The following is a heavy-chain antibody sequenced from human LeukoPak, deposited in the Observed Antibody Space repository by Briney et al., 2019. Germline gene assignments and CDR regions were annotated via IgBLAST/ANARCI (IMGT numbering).Heavy chain of an antibody. CDR3: ARGIEYSSSFTFDY. J-gene: IGHJ4*02. V-gene: IGHV1-18*01. Sequence: GASVKVSCKASGYTFTSYGISWVRQAPGQGLEWMGWISAYNGNTNYAQKLQGRVTMTTDTSTRTAYMELRSLRSDDTAVYYCARGIEYSSSFTFDYWGQGTLVTVSS. CDR1: GYTFTSYG. D-gene: IGHD6-6*01. CDR2: ISAYNGNT.